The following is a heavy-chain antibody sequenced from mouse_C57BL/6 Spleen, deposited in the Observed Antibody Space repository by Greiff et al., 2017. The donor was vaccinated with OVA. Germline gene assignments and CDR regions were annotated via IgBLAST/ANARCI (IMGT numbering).Heavy chain of an antibody. Sequence: DVKLVESGGGLVKPGGSLKLSCAASGFTFSDYGMHWVRQTPEKGLEWVAYISSGSSTIYYADTVKGRFTISRDNAKNTLFLQMTSLRSEDTAMYYCARPNWDVWYFDVWGTGTTVTVSS. CDR2: ISSGSSTI. V-gene: IGHV5-17*01. D-gene: IGHD4-1*02. J-gene: IGHJ1*03. CDR1: GFTFSDYG. CDR3: ARPNWDVWYFDV.